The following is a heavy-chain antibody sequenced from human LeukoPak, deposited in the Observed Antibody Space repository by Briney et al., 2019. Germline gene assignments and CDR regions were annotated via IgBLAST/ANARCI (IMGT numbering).Heavy chain of an antibody. V-gene: IGHV1-2*02. CDR3: ARDYERIIMVRGVPLSPQTVFDP. D-gene: IGHD3-10*01. Sequence: ASVKVSCKASGYSFTDYYINWVRQAPGQGLEWMGWINPNHGGTHYAQKFQGRATMTRDASITTAYMELSRLRSDDTAVYYCARDYERIIMVRGVPLSPQTVFDPWGQGTLVTVSS. CDR1: GYSFTDYY. J-gene: IGHJ5*02. CDR2: INPNHGGT.